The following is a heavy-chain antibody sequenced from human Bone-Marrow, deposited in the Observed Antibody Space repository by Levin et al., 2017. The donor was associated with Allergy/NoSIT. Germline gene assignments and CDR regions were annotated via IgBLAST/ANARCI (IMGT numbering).Heavy chain of an antibody. CDR1: GYSISSSNW. CDR3: ARSRSGHPPAWYFDL. Sequence: MASETLSLTCAVSGYSISSSNWWGWIRQPPGKGLEWIGYIYNSGTTHYNPSLKSRVTMSVDTSKNQFSLKLSSVTAVDTAVYYCARSRSGHPPAWYFDLWGRGTLVTVSS. CDR2: IYNSGTT. V-gene: IGHV4-28*01. J-gene: IGHJ2*01. D-gene: IGHD3-3*01.